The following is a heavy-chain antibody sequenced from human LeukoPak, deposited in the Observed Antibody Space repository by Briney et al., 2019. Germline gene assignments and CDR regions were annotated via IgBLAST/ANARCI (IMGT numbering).Heavy chain of an antibody. Sequence: GGSLRLSCAASGFTFSRYWMSWVRQAPGKGLESVANIKQDGSEKYYVDSVKGRFTISRDNAMNSLYLQMNSLRAEDTAVYYCARDKWEWLARTYYYYGMDVWGKGTTVTVSS. J-gene: IGHJ6*04. D-gene: IGHD6-19*01. CDR3: ARDKWEWLARTYYYYGMDV. CDR2: IKQDGSEK. CDR1: GFTFSRYW. V-gene: IGHV3-7*03.